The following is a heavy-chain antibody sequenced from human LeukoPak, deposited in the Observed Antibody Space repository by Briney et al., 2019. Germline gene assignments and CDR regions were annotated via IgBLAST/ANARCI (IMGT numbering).Heavy chain of an antibody. D-gene: IGHD5-12*01. J-gene: IGHJ4*02. CDR2: TYYRSKWSH. V-gene: IGHV6-1*01. CDR3: ARGRSGHDYFDY. Sequence: SQTLSLTCAISGDSVSSNSAAWNWIRQFPSRGLEWLGRTYYRSKWSHDYAISVKSRIIINPDTSENQFSLQLNSVTPDDTAVYYCARGRSGHDYFDYWGQGTVVTVSS. CDR1: GDSVSSNSAA.